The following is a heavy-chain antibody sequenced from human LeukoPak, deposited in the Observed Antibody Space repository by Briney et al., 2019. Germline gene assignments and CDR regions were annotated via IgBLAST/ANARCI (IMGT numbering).Heavy chain of an antibody. D-gene: IGHD3-22*01. CDR3: ARGGEYYYVSSGYYSRPESRFDY. J-gene: IGHJ4*02. Sequence: ASVKVSCKASGYTFTSYYMHWVRQAPGQGLEWMGIINPSGGSTSYAQKFQGRVTMTRDTSTSTVYMELSGLRSEDTAVYYCARGGEYYYVSSGYYSRPESRFDYWGQGTLVTVSS. CDR2: INPSGGST. V-gene: IGHV1-46*01. CDR1: GYTFTSYY.